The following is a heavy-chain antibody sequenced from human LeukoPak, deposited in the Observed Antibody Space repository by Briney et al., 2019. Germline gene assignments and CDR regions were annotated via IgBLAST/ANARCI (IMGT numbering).Heavy chain of an antibody. CDR3: ARLWNRYFQH. J-gene: IGHJ1*01. D-gene: IGHD1-1*01. Sequence: PSETLSLTCTVSGGSISSSSYYWGWIRQPPGKGLEWIGSIYYSGSTYYNPSLKSRVTISVDTSKNQFSLKLSSVTAADTAVYYCARLWNRYFQHWGQGTLVTVSS. CDR2: IYYSGST. CDR1: GGSISSSSYY. V-gene: IGHV4-39*01.